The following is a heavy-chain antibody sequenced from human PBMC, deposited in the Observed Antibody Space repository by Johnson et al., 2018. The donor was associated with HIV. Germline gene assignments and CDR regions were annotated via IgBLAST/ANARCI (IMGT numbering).Heavy chain of an antibody. CDR3: ARGVGLVDGMIVDAFDI. D-gene: IGHD3-22*01. V-gene: IGHV3-66*02. J-gene: IGHJ3*02. CDR1: GFTVSSNY. CDR2: IYSGGST. Sequence: VQLVESGGGVVQPGGSLRLSCAASGFTVSSNYMSWVRQAPAKGLEWVSVIYSGGSTYYTDSVTGRFTISRDNSKNTLYLQMNSLRAEDTAVYYCARGVGLVDGMIVDAFDIWGQGTMVTVSS.